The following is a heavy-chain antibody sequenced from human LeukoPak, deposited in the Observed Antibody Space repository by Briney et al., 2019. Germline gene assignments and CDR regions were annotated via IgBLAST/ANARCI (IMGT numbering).Heavy chain of an antibody. CDR3: TTGLQDWLSREL. CDR2: IKSKTDGGTT. D-gene: IGHD3/OR15-3a*01. V-gene: IGHV3-15*01. J-gene: IGHJ4*02. CDR1: GFTFSNAW. Sequence: GGSVRLSCAASGFTFSNAWMSWVRQAPGKGLEWVGRIKSKTDGGTTDYAAPVKGRFTISRDDSKNTLYLQMNSLKTEDTAVYYCTTGLQDWLSRELWGQGTLVTVSS.